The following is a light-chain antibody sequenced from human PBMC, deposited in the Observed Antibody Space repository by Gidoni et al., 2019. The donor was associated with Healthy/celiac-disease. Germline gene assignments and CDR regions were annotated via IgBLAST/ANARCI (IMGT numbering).Light chain of an antibody. CDR2: EVS. J-gene: IGLJ1*01. V-gene: IGLV2-8*01. CDR1: SSDVGGYNY. Sequence: QSALTQPPPASGSPGQSVTISCTGTSSDVGGYNYVSWYQQHPGKAPKLIIYEVSKRPSGVPDRFSGSKSGNTASLTVSGLQAEDEADYYCSSYAGSTPYVFGTGTKVTVL. CDR3: SSYAGSTPYV.